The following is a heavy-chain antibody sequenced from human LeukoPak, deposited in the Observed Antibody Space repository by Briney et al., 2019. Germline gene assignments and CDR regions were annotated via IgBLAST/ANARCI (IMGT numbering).Heavy chain of an antibody. Sequence: GRSLRLSCAASGFTFSSYAMHWVRQAPGKGLEWVAVISYDGSNKYYADSVQGRFTISRDNAKISLYLQMNSLRAEDTAIYYCARTIPEDADHDSSGPDAFDMWGQGTMVTVSS. CDR2: ISYDGSNK. CDR1: GFTFSSYA. D-gene: IGHD3-22*01. J-gene: IGHJ3*02. CDR3: ARTIPEDADHDSSGPDAFDM. V-gene: IGHV3-30-3*01.